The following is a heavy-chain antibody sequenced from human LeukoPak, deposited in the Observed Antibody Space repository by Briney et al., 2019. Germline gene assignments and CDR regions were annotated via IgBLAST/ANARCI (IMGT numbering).Heavy chain of an antibody. CDR3: AKGGRSPLGELSTFDF. Sequence: PGGSLRLSCAASGFTFSSYAMSWVRQAPGKGLEWVSGISGSGGSTYYADSVKGRFTISRDNSKNTLYLQMNSLRAEDTAVYYCAKGGRSPLGELSTFDFWGQGTLVTVSS. CDR2: ISGSGGST. D-gene: IGHD3-16*02. V-gene: IGHV3-23*01. CDR1: GFTFSSYA. J-gene: IGHJ4*02.